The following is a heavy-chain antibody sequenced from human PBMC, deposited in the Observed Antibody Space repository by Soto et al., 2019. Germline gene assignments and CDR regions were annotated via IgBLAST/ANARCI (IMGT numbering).Heavy chain of an antibody. CDR3: ARGRPAPINVLRYFDWLSRRSYYFDY. V-gene: IGHV1-69*13. D-gene: IGHD3-9*01. J-gene: IGHJ4*02. CDR1: GGTFSSYA. CDR2: IIPIFGTA. Sequence: SVKVSCKASGGTFSSYAISWVRQAPGQGLEWMGGIIPIFGTANYAQKFQGRVTITADESTSTAYMELSSLRSEDTAVYYCARGRPAPINVLRYFDWLSRRSYYFDYWGQGTLVTVSS.